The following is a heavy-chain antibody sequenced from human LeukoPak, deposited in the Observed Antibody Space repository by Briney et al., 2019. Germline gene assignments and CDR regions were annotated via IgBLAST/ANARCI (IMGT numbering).Heavy chain of an antibody. J-gene: IGHJ5*02. D-gene: IGHD2-21*02. CDR3: ARVVRGVVTSNWFDP. V-gene: IGHV4-59*01. CDR2: VASSGTS. Sequence: KPSETLSLTRTVSGDSLNTYYWTWIRQTPGKELEWIGFVASSGTSNYNPSLKGRVSISIDTSKNQFSLALTSVTPADTAVYYCARVVRGVVTSNWFDPWGQGTLVSVSS. CDR1: GDSLNTYY.